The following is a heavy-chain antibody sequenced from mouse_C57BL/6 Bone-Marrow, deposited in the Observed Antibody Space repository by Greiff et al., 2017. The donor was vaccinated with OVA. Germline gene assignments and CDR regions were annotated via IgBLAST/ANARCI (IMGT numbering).Heavy chain of an antibody. CDR3: ARVVYYDYDVDY. J-gene: IGHJ2*01. V-gene: IGHV5-4*01. CDR2: ISDGGSYT. D-gene: IGHD2-4*01. Sequence: EVQLMESGGGLVKPGGSLKLSCAASGFTFTSYAMSWVRQTPEKRLEWVATISDGGSYTYYPDNVKGRFTISRDNAKNNLYLQMSHLKSEDTAMYYCARVVYYDYDVDYWGQGTTLTVSS. CDR1: GFTFTSYA.